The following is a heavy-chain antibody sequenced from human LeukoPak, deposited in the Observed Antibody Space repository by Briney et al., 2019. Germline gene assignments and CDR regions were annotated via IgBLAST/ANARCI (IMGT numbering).Heavy chain of an antibody. Sequence: SETLSLTCAVYGGSFSGYYWSWIRQPPGKGLEWIGEINHSGSTNYNPSLKSRVTISVDTSKNQFSLKLSSVTAADTAVYYCARGRYDSSGYPTIYYYYYYMDVWGKGTTVTISS. CDR3: ARGRYDSSGYPTIYYYYYYMDV. CDR2: INHSGST. V-gene: IGHV4-34*01. J-gene: IGHJ6*03. CDR1: GGSFSGYY. D-gene: IGHD3-22*01.